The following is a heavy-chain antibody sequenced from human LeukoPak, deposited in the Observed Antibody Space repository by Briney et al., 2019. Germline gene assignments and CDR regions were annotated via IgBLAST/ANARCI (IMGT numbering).Heavy chain of an antibody. CDR2: ISGSGGST. Sequence: GGSLRLSCAASGFTFSSYAMSWVRQAPGKGLEWVSAISGSGGSTYYADSVKGRFTISRDNSKNTLYLQMNSLRAEDTAAYYCARSNWNYWFDPWGQGTLVTVSS. J-gene: IGHJ5*02. V-gene: IGHV3-23*01. CDR3: ARSNWNYWFDP. D-gene: IGHD1-7*01. CDR1: GFTFSSYA.